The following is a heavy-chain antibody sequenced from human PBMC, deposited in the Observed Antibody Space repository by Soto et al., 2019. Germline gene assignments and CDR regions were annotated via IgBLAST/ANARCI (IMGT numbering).Heavy chain of an antibody. CDR1: GGSISSYY. J-gene: IGHJ5*02. CDR3: ARTLFGWGIWFDP. D-gene: IGHD3-10*02. CDR2: IYYSGST. V-gene: IGHV4-59*01. Sequence: QVQLQESGPGLVKPSETLSLTCTVSGGSISSYYWSWIRQPPGKGLEWIGYIYYSGSTNYNPSLKGRVPISVDTSKNQFSLKLSSVTAAVTAVYYCARTLFGWGIWFDPWGQGNLVNVSS.